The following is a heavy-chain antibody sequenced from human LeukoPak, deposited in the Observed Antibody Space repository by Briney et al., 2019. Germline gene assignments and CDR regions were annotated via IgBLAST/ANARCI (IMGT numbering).Heavy chain of an antibody. V-gene: IGHV1-24*01. CDR1: GYTLTELS. J-gene: IGHJ4*02. CDR3: ATAERYYYDSSGYYWDY. Sequence: ASVKVSCTVSGYTLTELSMHWVRQAPGKGLEWMGGFDPEDGETIYAQKFQGRVTMTEVTSTDTAYMELSSLRSEDTAVYYCATAERYYYDSSGYYWDYWGQGTLVTVSS. D-gene: IGHD3-22*01. CDR2: FDPEDGET.